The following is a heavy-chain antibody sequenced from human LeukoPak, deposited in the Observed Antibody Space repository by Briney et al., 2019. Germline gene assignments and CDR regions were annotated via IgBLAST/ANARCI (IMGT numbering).Heavy chain of an antibody. J-gene: IGHJ4*02. CDR3: ARGRNGYKY. D-gene: IGHD5-24*01. V-gene: IGHV3-11*01. CDR2: ISSRGKTT. Sequence: SGGSLRLSCAASGFTFSDYYMSWIRQAPGKGLEWLSYISSRGKTTHFADSVKGRFSVSRDNTNNTLYVQMNSLRAEDTAVYFWARGRNGYKYWGQGTLVTVSS. CDR1: GFTFSDYY.